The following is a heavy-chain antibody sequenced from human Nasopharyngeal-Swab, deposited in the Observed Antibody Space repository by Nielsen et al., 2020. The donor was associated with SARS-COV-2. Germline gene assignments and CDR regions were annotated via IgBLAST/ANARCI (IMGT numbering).Heavy chain of an antibody. CDR2: ISYDGSNK. J-gene: IGHJ6*02. Sequence: GGSLRLSCAASGFTFSSYAMHWVRQAPGKGLEWVAVISYDGSNKYYADSVKGRFTISRDNSKNTLYLQMNSLGAEDTAVYYCAREAGGVPAAIEGGYYYGMDVWGQGTTVTVSS. D-gene: IGHD2-2*01. CDR1: GFTFSSYA. CDR3: AREAGGVPAAIEGGYYYGMDV. V-gene: IGHV3-30*04.